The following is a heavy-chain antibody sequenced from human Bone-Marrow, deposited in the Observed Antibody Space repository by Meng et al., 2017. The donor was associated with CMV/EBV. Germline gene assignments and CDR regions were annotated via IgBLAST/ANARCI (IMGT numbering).Heavy chain of an antibody. Sequence: SETLSLTCTVSGGSIRSGDYYWSWIRQPPGKGLEWIWSIYYSGSTYHNPSLKSRVTISVDTSKNQLALKLSSVTAADTAMYYCARTTIAYLRGWHNWFDPWGQGILVTVSS. J-gene: IGHJ5*02. D-gene: IGHD6-19*01. CDR2: IYYSGST. CDR3: ARTTIAYLRGWHNWFDP. V-gene: IGHV4-30-4*08. CDR1: GGSIRSGDYY.